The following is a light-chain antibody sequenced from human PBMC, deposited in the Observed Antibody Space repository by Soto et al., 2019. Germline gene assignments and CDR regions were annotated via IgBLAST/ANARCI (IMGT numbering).Light chain of an antibody. V-gene: IGKV3-20*01. Sequence: EIVLTQSPGTLSLSPGERATLSCRASQSVGTSYLAWYQQRPGRAPRLLLYGASSRATGIPDRFSGSGSGTDFTLTINRLEPEDFAVYYCQQYGSSPPYTFGQGTKLEIK. CDR1: QSVGTSY. CDR2: GAS. J-gene: IGKJ2*01. CDR3: QQYGSSPPYT.